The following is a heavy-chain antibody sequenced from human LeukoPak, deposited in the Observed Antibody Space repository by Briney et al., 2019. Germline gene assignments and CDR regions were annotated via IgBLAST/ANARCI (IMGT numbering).Heavy chain of an antibody. CDR1: GYTFTSYG. CDR2: ISAYNGNT. Sequence: ASVKVSCKASGYTFTSYGISWVRQAPGQGLEWMGWISAYNGNTNYAQKLQGRVTMTTDTSTSTAYMELRGLRSDDTAVYYCARPSSTSSARNYYYYGMDVWGQGTTVTVSS. D-gene: IGHD2-2*01. V-gene: IGHV1-18*01. CDR3: ARPSSTSSARNYYYYGMDV. J-gene: IGHJ6*02.